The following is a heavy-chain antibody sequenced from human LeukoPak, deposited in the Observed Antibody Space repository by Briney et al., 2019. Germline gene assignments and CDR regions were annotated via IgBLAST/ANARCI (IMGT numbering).Heavy chain of an antibody. D-gene: IGHD3-22*01. J-gene: IGHJ2*01. CDR3: AKDVGYDSSENGYFDL. Sequence: HAGGSLRLSCAASGFTFDDYAMHWVRQAPGKGLEWVSGISWNSGSIGYADSVKGRFTISRDNAKNSLYLQMNSLRAEDMALYYCAKDVGYDSSENGYFDLWGRGTLVTVSS. V-gene: IGHV3-9*03. CDR2: ISWNSGSI. CDR1: GFTFDDYA.